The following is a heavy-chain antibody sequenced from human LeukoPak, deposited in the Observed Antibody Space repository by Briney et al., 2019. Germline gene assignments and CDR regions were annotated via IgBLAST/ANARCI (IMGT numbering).Heavy chain of an antibody. D-gene: IGHD5-12*01. V-gene: IGHV4-38-2*02. CDR1: GYSISSADY. CDR3: AREVWESGYDYFDD. J-gene: IGHJ4*02. CDR2: IYESGST. Sequence: PSETLPLTCTVSGYSISSADYWGWIRQPPGKGLEWIGSIYESGSTYFNPSLKSRVTISEDTSKNQFSLKLSSVTAADTAVYYCAREVWESGYDYFDDWGQGTLVTVSS.